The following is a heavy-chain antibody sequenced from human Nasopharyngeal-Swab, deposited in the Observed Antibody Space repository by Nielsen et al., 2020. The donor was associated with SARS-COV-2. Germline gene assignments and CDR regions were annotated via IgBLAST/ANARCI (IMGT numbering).Heavy chain of an antibody. CDR3: ARDRPTSYYYYGMDV. V-gene: IGHV1-3*01. CDR2: INAGNGNT. Sequence: WVRQAPGQRLERMGWINAGNGNTKYSQKFQGRVTIIRDTSASTAYMERSSLRSEDTAVHYCARDRPTSYYYYGMDVWGQGTTVTVSS. J-gene: IGHJ6*02.